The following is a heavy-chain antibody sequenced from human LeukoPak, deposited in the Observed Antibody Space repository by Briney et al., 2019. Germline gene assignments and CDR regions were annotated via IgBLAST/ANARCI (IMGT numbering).Heavy chain of an antibody. CDR1: GFTFSSYA. CDR2: ISYDGSNK. V-gene: IGHV3-30*04. Sequence: GRSLRLSCAASGFTFSSYAMHWVRQAPGKGLEWVAVISYDGSNKYYADSVKGRFTVSRDNSKNTLFLQMNSLRADDTAVYYCAKDGGLWVSAHWGDSWGRGTLVTVSS. J-gene: IGHJ4*02. D-gene: IGHD7-27*01. CDR3: AKDGGLWVSAHWGDS.